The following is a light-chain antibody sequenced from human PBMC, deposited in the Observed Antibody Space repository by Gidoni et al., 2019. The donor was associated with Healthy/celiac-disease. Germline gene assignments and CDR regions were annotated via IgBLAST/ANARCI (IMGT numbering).Light chain of an antibody. CDR3: QQYYSYPNT. J-gene: IGKJ2*01. CDR1: QGISSY. CDR2: AAS. Sequence: AIRITQSPSSLSASTGDRVTITCRASQGISSYLAWYQQKPGKAPKLLIYAASTLQSGVPSRCSGSGSGTDFTLTISCLQSEDLATYYCQQYYSYPNTFGQGTKLEIK. V-gene: IGKV1-8*01.